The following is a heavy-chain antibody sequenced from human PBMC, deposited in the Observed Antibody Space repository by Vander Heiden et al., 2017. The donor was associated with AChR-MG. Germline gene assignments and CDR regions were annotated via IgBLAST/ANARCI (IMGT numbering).Heavy chain of an antibody. V-gene: IGHV1-69*04. CDR3: ARGPPVWSGYLDY. CDR1: GGTFSSYA. J-gene: IGHJ4*02. CDR2: IIPILGIA. D-gene: IGHD3-3*01. Sequence: QVQLVQSGAEVKKPASSVKVSCKASGGTFSSYAISWVRQAPGQGLEWMGRIIPILGIANYAQKFQGRVTITADKSTSTAYMELSSLRSEDTAVYYCARGPPVWSGYLDYWGQGTLVTVSS.